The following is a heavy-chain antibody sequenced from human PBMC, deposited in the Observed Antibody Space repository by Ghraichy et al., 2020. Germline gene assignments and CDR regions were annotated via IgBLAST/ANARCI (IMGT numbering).Heavy chain of an antibody. V-gene: IGHV4-59*01. Sequence: SETLSLTCTVSGGSISSYYWSWIRQPPGKGLEWIGYIYYSGSTNYNPSLKSRVTISVDTSKNQFSLKLSSVTAADTAVYYCASRSISGTGWFDPWGQGTLVTVSS. D-gene: IGHD1-14*01. CDR3: ASRSISGTGWFDP. J-gene: IGHJ5*02. CDR1: GGSISSYY. CDR2: IYYSGST.